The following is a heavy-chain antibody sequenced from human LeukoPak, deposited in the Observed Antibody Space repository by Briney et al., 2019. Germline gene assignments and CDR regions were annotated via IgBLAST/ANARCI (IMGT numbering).Heavy chain of an antibody. CDR1: GYTFTRYG. V-gene: IGHV1-18*01. CDR2: ISAYNGNT. D-gene: IGHD3/OR15-3a*01. J-gene: IGHJ4*02. Sequence: PWASVKVSCKASGYTFTRYGISWVRQAPGQGLEWMGWISAYNGNTNYAQKLQGRVTMTTDTSTSTAYMELRSLRSDDTAVYYCAFGLVPLSQHDYWGQGTLVTVSS. CDR3: AFGLVPLSQHDY.